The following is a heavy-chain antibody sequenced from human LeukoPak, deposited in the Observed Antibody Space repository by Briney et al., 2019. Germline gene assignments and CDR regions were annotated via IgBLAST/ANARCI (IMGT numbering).Heavy chain of an antibody. CDR1: GFSFSYYG. CDR3: AKLVAVAGRNY. J-gene: IGHJ4*02. Sequence: GGSLRLSCAASGFSFSYYGMHWVRQPPGKGLEWVAFIRYSANDRYYADSVKGRFSISRDNSKNTLYLQMNSLRAEDTAVYYCAKLVAVAGRNYWGQGTLVTVSS. CDR2: IRYSANDR. D-gene: IGHD6-19*01. V-gene: IGHV3-30*02.